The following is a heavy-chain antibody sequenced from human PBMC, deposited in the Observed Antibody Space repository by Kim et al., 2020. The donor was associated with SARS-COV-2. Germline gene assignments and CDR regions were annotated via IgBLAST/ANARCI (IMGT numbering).Heavy chain of an antibody. CDR1: GFTFSSYW. V-gene: IGHV3-7*03. D-gene: IGHD1-26*01. J-gene: IGHJ4*02. CDR3: ATSRTFDY. Sequence: GGSLRLSCEASGFTFSSYWMSWVRQAPGKGLEWVANIKQDGSEKYYVDSVKGRFTISRDNAKNSLYLQMNSLRADDTAVYYCATSRTFDYWGQGTLVTVSS. CDR2: IKQDGSEK.